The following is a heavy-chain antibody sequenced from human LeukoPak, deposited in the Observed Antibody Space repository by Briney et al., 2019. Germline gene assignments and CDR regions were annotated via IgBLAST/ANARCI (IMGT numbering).Heavy chain of an antibody. CDR3: VRDGVDYSFEY. V-gene: IGHV3-53*01. CDR1: GFTFSSYA. Sequence: PGGSLRLSCAASGFTFSSYAMSWGRQAPGKGLEWVSVIYSGGSTYYADSVKGRFTISRDNSKNTLYLQMNSLRADDTAVYYCVRDGVDYSFEYWGQGTLVTVSS. D-gene: IGHD4-11*01. J-gene: IGHJ4*02. CDR2: IYSGGST.